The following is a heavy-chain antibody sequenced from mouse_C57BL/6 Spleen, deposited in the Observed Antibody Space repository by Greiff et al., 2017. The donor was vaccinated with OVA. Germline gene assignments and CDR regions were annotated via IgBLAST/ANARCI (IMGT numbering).Heavy chain of an antibody. V-gene: IGHV14-4*01. CDR2: IDPENGDT. CDR1: GFNIKDDY. J-gene: IGHJ2*01. CDR3: TTYRY. Sequence: EVQGVESGAELVRPGASVKLSCTASGFNIKDDYMHWVKERPEQGLEWIGWIDPENGDTEYASKFQGKATITADTSSKTVYLHLSSLTSEDTAVYYCTTYRYWGQGTTLTVSS.